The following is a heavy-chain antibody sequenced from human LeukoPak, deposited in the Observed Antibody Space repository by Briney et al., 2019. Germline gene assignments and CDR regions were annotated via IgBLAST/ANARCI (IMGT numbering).Heavy chain of an antibody. D-gene: IGHD5-24*01. CDR1: GYIFTNHW. J-gene: IGHJ4*02. CDR2: IYPGDSGT. Sequence: GESLKISCKGSGYIFTNHWIGWVRQMPGKGLEWMAIIYPGDSGTRYSPSFQGQVTISVDKSISTAYLQWSSLKASDTAMYYCARMGGGKRWLFPFDYWGQGTLVTVSS. CDR3: ARMGGGKRWLFPFDY. V-gene: IGHV5-51*01.